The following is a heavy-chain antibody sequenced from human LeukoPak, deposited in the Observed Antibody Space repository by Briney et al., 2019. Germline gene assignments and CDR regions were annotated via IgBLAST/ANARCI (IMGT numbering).Heavy chain of an antibody. Sequence: GESLKISCKGSGYIFTNYWIGWVRRIPGKGLEWMGIIYPGDSETRYSPSFQGQVTISADKSISTAYLQWSSLKASDTAMFYCARVPDRSGYFYYFDYWGQGTLVTVSA. CDR1: GYIFTNYW. J-gene: IGHJ4*02. D-gene: IGHD3-22*01. CDR3: ARVPDRSGYFYYFDY. CDR2: IYPGDSET. V-gene: IGHV5-51*01.